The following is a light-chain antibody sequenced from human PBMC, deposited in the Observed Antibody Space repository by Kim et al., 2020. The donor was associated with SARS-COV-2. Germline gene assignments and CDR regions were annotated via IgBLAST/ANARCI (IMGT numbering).Light chain of an antibody. V-gene: IGKV1-5*03. CDR2: QTS. CDR1: QGFSSW. CDR3: QQYNSYPIT. Sequence: ASGGDRVTITCRASQGFSSWLAWYQQKTGKAPKLLIYQTSSVQSGVPSRFSGSGSGTEFTLTINSLQPDDFATYYCQQYNSYPITFGQGTRLEIK. J-gene: IGKJ5*01.